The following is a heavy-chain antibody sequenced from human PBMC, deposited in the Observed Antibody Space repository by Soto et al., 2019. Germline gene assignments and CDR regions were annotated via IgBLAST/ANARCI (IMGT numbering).Heavy chain of an antibody. J-gene: IGHJ5*02. CDR3: ARLLWSRGDWFDP. Sequence: PSETLSLTCTGSGGSISSYYWSWIRQPPGKGLEWIGYIYYSGSTNYNPSLKSRVTISVDTSKNQFSLKLSSVTAADTAVYYCARLLWSRGDWFDPWGQGTLVTVSS. D-gene: IGHD3-10*01. CDR1: GGSISSYY. CDR2: IYYSGST. V-gene: IGHV4-59*08.